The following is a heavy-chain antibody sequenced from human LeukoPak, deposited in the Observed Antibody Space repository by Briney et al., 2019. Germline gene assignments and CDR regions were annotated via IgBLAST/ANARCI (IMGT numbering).Heavy chain of an antibody. D-gene: IGHD3-22*01. CDR3: ARQEARDYYYEGLDF. Sequence: GGSLRLSCAASGFTVSSNYMSWVRQAPGKGLEWVSVIYSGGSTYYAASVKGRFTIDRDNSKNTVYLQMNFLSPDDTAIYFCARQEARDYYYEGLDFWGQGSLVTVSS. J-gene: IGHJ4*02. V-gene: IGHV3-53*05. CDR2: IYSGGST. CDR1: GFTVSSNY.